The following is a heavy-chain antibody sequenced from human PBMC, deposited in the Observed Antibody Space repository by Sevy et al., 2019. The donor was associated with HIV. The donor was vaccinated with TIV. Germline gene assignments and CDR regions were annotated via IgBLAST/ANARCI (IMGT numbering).Heavy chain of an antibody. V-gene: IGHV3-48*02. J-gene: IGHJ4*02. D-gene: IGHD2-21*01. Sequence: GGSLRLSCAASGFTFNTYSLIWVRQTPGKGLEWLSFIGTAAVVTYYADSVKGRFTISRDNAKNSLYLQMNSLRDEDTAVYYCARCPGHYSIDYWGQGTLVTVSS. CDR2: IGTAAVVT. CDR1: GFTFNTYS. CDR3: ARCPGHYSIDY.